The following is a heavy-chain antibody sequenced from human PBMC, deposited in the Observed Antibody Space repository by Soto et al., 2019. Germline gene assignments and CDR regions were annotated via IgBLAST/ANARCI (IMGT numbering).Heavy chain of an antibody. Sequence: EVQLVESGGGLVKPGGSLRLSCAATGFTFSSYSMNWVRQAPGKGLEWVSSISSSSSYIYYADSVKGRFTISRDNAKNSLYLQMNSLRAEDTAVYYCARDFLGEHCSSTSCYWVDYWGQGTLVTVSS. D-gene: IGHD2-2*01. J-gene: IGHJ4*02. V-gene: IGHV3-21*01. CDR2: ISSSSSYI. CDR3: ARDFLGEHCSSTSCYWVDY. CDR1: GFTFSSYS.